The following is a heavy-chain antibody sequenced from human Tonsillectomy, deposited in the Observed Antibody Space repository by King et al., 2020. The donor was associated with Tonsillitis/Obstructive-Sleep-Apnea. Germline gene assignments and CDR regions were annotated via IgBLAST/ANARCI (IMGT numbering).Heavy chain of an antibody. J-gene: IGHJ4*02. D-gene: IGHD4-23*01. CDR1: GFTFSSYS. V-gene: IGHV3-21*01. CDR3: ARVYGGKQRGYFDF. CDR2: ISSSSSYI. Sequence: VQLVESGGGLVKPGGSLRLSCAASGFTFSSYSMKWVRQAPGKGLEWISSISSSSSYIYYADSVKGRFTISRDNAKNSLYLQMNSLRAEDTAVYYCARVYGGKQRGYFDFWGQGTLATVSS.